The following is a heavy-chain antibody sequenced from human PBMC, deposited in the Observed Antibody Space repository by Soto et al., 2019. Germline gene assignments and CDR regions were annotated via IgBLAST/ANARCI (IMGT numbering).Heavy chain of an antibody. CDR1: GYTFPAYG. CDR2: ISPYDAKT. J-gene: IGHJ4*02. D-gene: IGHD3-3*01. CDR3: ARERGRTAIFGVVATSSDF. V-gene: IGHV1-18*04. Sequence: QVNLVQSGSEVKKPGASVKVSCKASGYTFPAYGITWVRQAPGQGLEWLGWISPYDAKTNYARKVQGRIIMSTDTATSTASLDLRSLRSDDTAVYYCARERGRTAIFGVVATSSDFWGQGTLVIVSS.